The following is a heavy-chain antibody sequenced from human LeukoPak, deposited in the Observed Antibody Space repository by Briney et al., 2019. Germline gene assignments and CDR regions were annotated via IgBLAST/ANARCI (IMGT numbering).Heavy chain of an antibody. CDR3: AREGFYFFDF. Sequence: GGSLRLPCAASGFTFTKNFMSWVRQVPGKGLEWVANIKQDGSEKTYADSVRGRFTIFRDNAKDSVYLQMNSLRAEDSAIYYCAREGFYFFDFWGQGTLVTVSS. CDR2: IKQDGSEK. V-gene: IGHV3-7*01. CDR1: GFTFTKNF. J-gene: IGHJ4*01.